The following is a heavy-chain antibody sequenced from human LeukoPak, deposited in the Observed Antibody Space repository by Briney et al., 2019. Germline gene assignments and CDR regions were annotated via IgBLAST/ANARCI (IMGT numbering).Heavy chain of an antibody. CDR2: INHSGST. CDR3: AVLTNRVFDY. J-gene: IGHJ4*02. V-gene: IGHV4-34*01. D-gene: IGHD3-9*01. Sequence: SETLSLTCAVYGGSFSGYYWSWIRQPPGKGLEWIGEINHSGSTNYNPSLKSRVTISVDTSKNQFSLKLSSVTAADTAVYYCAVLTNRVFDYWGQGTLVTVSS. CDR1: GGSFSGYY.